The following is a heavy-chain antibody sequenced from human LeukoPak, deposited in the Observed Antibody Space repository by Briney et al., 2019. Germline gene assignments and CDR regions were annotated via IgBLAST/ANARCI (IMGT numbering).Heavy chain of an antibody. Sequence: GGSLRLSCAASGFTFSSYAMHWVRQAPGKGLEWVAVMSYDGGLKYYADSVKGRFTISRDNSKNTLYLQMNSLRAEDTAVYYCAKGQLVDYGMDVWGQGTTVTVSS. CDR3: AKGQLVDYGMDV. CDR2: MSYDGGLK. D-gene: IGHD2-15*01. CDR1: GFTFSSYA. V-gene: IGHV3-30*18. J-gene: IGHJ6*02.